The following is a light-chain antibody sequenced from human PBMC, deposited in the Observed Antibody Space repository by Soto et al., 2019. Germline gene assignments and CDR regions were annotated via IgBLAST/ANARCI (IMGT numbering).Light chain of an antibody. J-gene: IGLJ3*02. V-gene: IGLV1-44*01. CDR3: TAWDDSLNGWV. CDR2: NHS. Sequence: QSVLTQPPSASGTPGQRVTMSCSGSRSNFGRKHINWYQHVPGMAPKLLIYNHSQRPSGVPDRFSASTTGTSASLAISGLRSEDEAVYYCTAWDDSLNGWVFGGGTKLTVL. CDR1: RSNFGRKH.